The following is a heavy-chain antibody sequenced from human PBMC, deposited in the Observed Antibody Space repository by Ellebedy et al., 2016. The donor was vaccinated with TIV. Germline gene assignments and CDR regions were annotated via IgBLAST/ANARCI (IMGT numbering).Heavy chain of an antibody. V-gene: IGHV1-58*02. D-gene: IGHD3-9*01. Sequence: AASVKVSCKTSGFMFTNTAMQWVRQARGQRPEWIGWIVVGSGNPNYAQKFQERVTITRDMSTSTAYMELSSLRSEDTAVYYCAAGGRHYDLLTGYYTLDYWGQGTLVTVSS. J-gene: IGHJ4*02. CDR3: AAGGRHYDLLTGYYTLDY. CDR1: GFMFTNTA. CDR2: IVVGSGNP.